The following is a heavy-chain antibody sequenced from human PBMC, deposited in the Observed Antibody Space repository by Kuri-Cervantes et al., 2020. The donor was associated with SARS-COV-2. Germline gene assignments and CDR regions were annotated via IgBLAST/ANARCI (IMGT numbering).Heavy chain of an antibody. D-gene: IGHD6-19*01. CDR2: IYPGDSDT. Sequence: GESLKISCKASGYTFTDYWIGWVRQMPGKGLEWMGIIYPGDSDTRYSPSFQGQVTISADKSISTAYLQWSSLKASDTAMYYCARRTGYSSGWQNWFDPWGQGTLVTVSS. V-gene: IGHV5-51*01. CDR1: GYTFTDYW. CDR3: ARRTGYSSGWQNWFDP. J-gene: IGHJ5*02.